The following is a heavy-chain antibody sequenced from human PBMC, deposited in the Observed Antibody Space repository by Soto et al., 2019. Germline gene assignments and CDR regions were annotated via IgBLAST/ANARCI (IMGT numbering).Heavy chain of an antibody. V-gene: IGHV4-39*01. Sequence: QLQLQESGPGLVKPSETLSLTCTVSGGSISSSGYYWGWVRQPPGRGLEWIGDIYYGGGPYYNPSRKSRVTISVDTSKNQFSLNLSSVTAAGTAVYYCAVPAASVAGASGTYYYYGMDVWGQGTTFTVSS. CDR2: IYYGGGP. D-gene: IGHD6-19*01. CDR1: GGSISSSGYY. CDR3: AVPAASVAGASGTYYYYGMDV. J-gene: IGHJ6*02.